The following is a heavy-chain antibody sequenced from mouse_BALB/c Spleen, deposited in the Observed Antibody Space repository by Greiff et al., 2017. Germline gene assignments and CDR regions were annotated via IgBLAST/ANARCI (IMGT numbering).Heavy chain of an antibody. J-gene: IGHJ3*01. CDR3: ARYYGSSLAWFAY. V-gene: IGHV5-6*01. Sequence: EVMLVESGGDLVKPGGSLKLSCAASGFTFSSYGMSWVRQTPDKRLEWVATISSGGSYTYYPDSVKGRFTISRDNAKNTLYLQMSSLKSEDTAMYYCARYYGSSLAWFAYWGQGTLVTVSA. D-gene: IGHD1-1*01. CDR2: ISSGGSYT. CDR1: GFTFSSYG.